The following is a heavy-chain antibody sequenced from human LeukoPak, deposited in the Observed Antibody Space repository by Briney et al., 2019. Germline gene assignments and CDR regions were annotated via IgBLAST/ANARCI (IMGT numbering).Heavy chain of an antibody. J-gene: IGHJ4*02. Sequence: SETLSLTCTVSGGSLNSGRYYWNWVRQHPGKGLEWIGYIYYSGSTYCNPSLKSRVTISVDTSKNQFSLKLSSVTAADTAVYYCARESRSRGALDYWGQGTLVTVSS. CDR2: IYYSGST. CDR3: ARESRSRGALDY. CDR1: GGSLNSGRYY. V-gene: IGHV4-31*03. D-gene: IGHD1-26*01.